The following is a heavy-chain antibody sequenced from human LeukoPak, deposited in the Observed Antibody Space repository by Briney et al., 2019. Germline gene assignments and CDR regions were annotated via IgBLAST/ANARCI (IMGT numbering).Heavy chain of an antibody. V-gene: IGHV1-69*04. Sequence: SVKVSCKASGGTFSSYAISWVRQAPGQGLEWMGRIIPILGIANYAQKFQGRVTITADKSTSTAYMELSSLRSQDTAVYYCARAGYSSGWYGFVYFDYWGQGTLVTVSS. CDR2: IIPILGIA. J-gene: IGHJ4*02. D-gene: IGHD6-19*01. CDR1: GGTFSSYA. CDR3: ARAGYSSGWYGFVYFDY.